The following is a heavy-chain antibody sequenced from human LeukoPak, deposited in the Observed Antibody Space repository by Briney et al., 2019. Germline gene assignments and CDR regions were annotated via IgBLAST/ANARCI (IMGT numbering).Heavy chain of an antibody. Sequence: SETLSLTCAVYGGSFSGYYWSWIRQPPGKGLEWIGEINHSGSTYYNPSLKSRVTISVDTSKNQFSLKLSSVTAADTAVYYCARHPLSVTGSSDNFDYWGQGTLVTVSS. J-gene: IGHJ4*02. CDR3: ARHPLSVTGSSDNFDY. CDR1: GGSFSGYY. V-gene: IGHV4-34*01. D-gene: IGHD6-6*01. CDR2: INHSGST.